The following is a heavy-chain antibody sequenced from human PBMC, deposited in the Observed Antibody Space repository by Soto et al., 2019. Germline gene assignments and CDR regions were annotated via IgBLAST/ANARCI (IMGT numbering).Heavy chain of an antibody. CDR1: GGSISSYY. D-gene: IGHD3-16*01. V-gene: IGHV4-59*01. Sequence: SETLSLTCSVSGGSISSYYWSWIRQPPGKGLEWIGYIYYSGSTNYNPSLKSRVTISVDTSKNQFSLKLSSVTAADTAVYYCARRYGGNFDYWGQGTPVTVSS. CDR2: IYYSGST. CDR3: ARRYGGNFDY. J-gene: IGHJ4*02.